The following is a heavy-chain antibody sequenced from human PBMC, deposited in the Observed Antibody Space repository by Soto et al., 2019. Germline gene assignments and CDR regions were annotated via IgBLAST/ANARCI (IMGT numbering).Heavy chain of an antibody. D-gene: IGHD3-22*01. CDR3: ARVPHFYDDSSGYLVWFDP. J-gene: IGHJ5*02. CDR2: IFYSGST. Sequence: PSETLSLTCTVSGGSISSYYWSWIRQPPGKGLEWIGYIFYSGSTNYNPSLKSRVTISVDTSKNQFSLKLSSVTAADTAVYYCARVPHFYDDSSGYLVWFDPWGKGTLVTVST. CDR1: GGSISSYY. V-gene: IGHV4-59*01.